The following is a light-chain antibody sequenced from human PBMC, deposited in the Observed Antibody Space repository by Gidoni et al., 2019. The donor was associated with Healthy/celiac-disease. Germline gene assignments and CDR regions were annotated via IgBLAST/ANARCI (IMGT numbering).Light chain of an antibody. Sequence: EIVLTQSPGTLSLSPGERATLSCRAIQSVSSSYLAWYQQKPGQAPRLLIYGASSRATCIPDRFSGSGSGTDFTLTISRREPEDFAVYYCQQYGPTFGQGTKVEIK. CDR1: QSVSSSY. CDR3: QQYGPT. CDR2: GAS. V-gene: IGKV3-20*01. J-gene: IGKJ1*01.